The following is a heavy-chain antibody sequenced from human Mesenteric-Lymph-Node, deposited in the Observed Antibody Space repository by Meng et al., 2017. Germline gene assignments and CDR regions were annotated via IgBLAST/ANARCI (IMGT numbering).Heavy chain of an antibody. V-gene: IGHV1-2*02. CDR2: INPKSGVT. CDR1: GYTFTDYY. J-gene: IGHJ4*02. Sequence: ASVKVSCKASGYTFTDYYLHWVRQAPGQGLEWMGWINPKSGVTSYAQRFQGRVTMTRDTSINTAYMVLNWLRSDDTAVYYCARVGFEWLRYYFDYWGQGTLVTVSS. D-gene: IGHD5-12*01. CDR3: ARVGFEWLRYYFDY.